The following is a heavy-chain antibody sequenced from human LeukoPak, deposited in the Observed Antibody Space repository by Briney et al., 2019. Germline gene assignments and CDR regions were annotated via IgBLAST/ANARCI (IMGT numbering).Heavy chain of an antibody. V-gene: IGHV3-48*03. CDR2: ISSSGSTI. CDR3: ARNMVRGVPAFDY. Sequence: GGSLRLSCAASGFTFSSYEMNWVRQAPGKGLEWVSYISSSGSTIYYADSVKGRFTISRDNAKNSLYLQMNSLRAEDTAVYYCARNMVRGVPAFDYWGQGTLVTVSS. J-gene: IGHJ4*02. D-gene: IGHD3-10*01. CDR1: GFTFSSYE.